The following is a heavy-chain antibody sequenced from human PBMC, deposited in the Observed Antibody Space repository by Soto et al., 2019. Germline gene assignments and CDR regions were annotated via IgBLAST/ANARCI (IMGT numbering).Heavy chain of an antibody. V-gene: IGHV3-7*01. CDR1: GFTFSSYW. Sequence: GGSLRLSCAASGFTFSSYWMSWVRQAPGKGLEWVANIKQDGSEKYYVDSVKGRFTISRDNAKNSLYLQMNSLRAEDTAVYYCARESPGDYEDEDAFDIWGQGTMVTVSS. D-gene: IGHD4-17*01. CDR2: IKQDGSEK. J-gene: IGHJ3*02. CDR3: ARESPGDYEDEDAFDI.